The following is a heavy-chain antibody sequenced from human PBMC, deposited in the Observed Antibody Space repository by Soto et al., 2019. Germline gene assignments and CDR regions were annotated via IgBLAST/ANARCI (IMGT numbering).Heavy chain of an antibody. CDR1: GFTVSSNY. Sequence: EVQLVESGGDLVQPGGSLRLSCAASGFTVSSNYMNWVRQAPGKGLEWVSVIYSGGDTYYADSVKGRFTISRHNSNNTLYLQMNSLRAEDTAVYYCARAWPYFDYWGQGTLVTVSS. V-gene: IGHV3-53*04. CDR3: ARAWPYFDY. J-gene: IGHJ4*02. CDR2: IYSGGDT.